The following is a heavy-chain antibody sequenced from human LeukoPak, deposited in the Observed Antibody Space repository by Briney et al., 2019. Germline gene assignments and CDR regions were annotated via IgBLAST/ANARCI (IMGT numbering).Heavy chain of an antibody. D-gene: IGHD6-19*01. Sequence: PSETLSLTCTVSGASISSYYWSWVRQPAGEGLEWIGRIYTSGSTNYKPSLKSRVTMSVDTSKNQFSLKLTSVTAADTAVYYCARLGGAVAGWEGFQHWGQGTLVTVSS. V-gene: IGHV4-4*07. CDR2: IYTSGST. J-gene: IGHJ1*01. CDR1: GASISSYY. CDR3: ARLGGAVAGWEGFQH.